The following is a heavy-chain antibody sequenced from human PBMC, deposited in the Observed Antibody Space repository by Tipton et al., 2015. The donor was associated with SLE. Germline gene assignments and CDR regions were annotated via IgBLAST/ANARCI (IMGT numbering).Heavy chain of an antibody. CDR3: AREGSSGWYNYFDY. CDR2: ISSSSSTI. V-gene: IGHV3-48*01. CDR1: GFTFSSYS. D-gene: IGHD6-19*01. J-gene: IGHJ4*02. Sequence: GSLRLSCAASGFTFSSYSMNWVRQAPGKGLEWVSYISSSSSTIYYADSVKGRFTISRDNAKNSLYLQMNSLRAEDTAVYYCAREGSSGWYNYFDYWGQGTLVTVCS.